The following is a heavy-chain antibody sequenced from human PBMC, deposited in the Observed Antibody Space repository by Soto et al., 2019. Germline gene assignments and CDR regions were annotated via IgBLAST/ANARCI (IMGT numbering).Heavy chain of an antibody. Sequence: QVHLVESGGGVVQPGRSLRLSCAASGFTFRNHAMHWVRQAPGKGLEWVALIWYDGTSKYYADSVKGRFTISRDNSRNTLYLEMNSLRAEDTAIYYCARDQGVVIIKDHWGQGTLVTVSS. J-gene: IGHJ4*02. V-gene: IGHV3-33*01. D-gene: IGHD2-8*01. CDR2: IWYDGTSK. CDR3: ARDQGVVIIKDH. CDR1: GFTFRNHA.